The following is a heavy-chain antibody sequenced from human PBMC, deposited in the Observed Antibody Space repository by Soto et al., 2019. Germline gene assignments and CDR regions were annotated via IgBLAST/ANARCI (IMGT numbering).Heavy chain of an antibody. D-gene: IGHD3-3*01. V-gene: IGHV1-2*04. J-gene: IGHJ5*02. CDR1: GYTFTGYY. Sequence: VKVSCKASGYTFTGYYMHWVRQAPGQGLEWMGWINPNSGGTNYAQKFQGWVTMTRDTSISTAYMELSRLRSDDTAVYYCARDQTMHDFWSGYSEQNWFAPWGQGTLVPVYS. CDR3: ARDQTMHDFWSGYSEQNWFAP. CDR2: INPNSGGT.